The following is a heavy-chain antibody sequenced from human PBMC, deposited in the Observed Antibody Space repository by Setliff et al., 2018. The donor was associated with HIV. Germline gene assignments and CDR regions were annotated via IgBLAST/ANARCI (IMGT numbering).Heavy chain of an antibody. CDR2: IYYSGST. CDR3: VEGPDGFDY. CDR1: GGSITSGGYY. V-gene: IGHV4-31*03. Sequence: SETLSLTCTVSGGSITSGGYYWSWIRQHPGKGLEWIGYIYYSGSTYYNPSLKSRVSISVDTSKNQFSLKLSSVTAADTAVYYCVEGPDGFDYWGPGMLVTVSS. J-gene: IGHJ4*02.